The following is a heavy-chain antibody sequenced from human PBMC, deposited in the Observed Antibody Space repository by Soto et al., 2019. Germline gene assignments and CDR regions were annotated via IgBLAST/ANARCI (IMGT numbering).Heavy chain of an antibody. CDR3: AASPSTVTTPYYFYYMDV. CDR1: GYTFTRNS. D-gene: IGHD4-17*01. CDR2: ISAGNGNT. J-gene: IGHJ6*03. V-gene: IGHV1-3*01. Sequence: ASVKVSCKAPGYTFTRNSMHWVRQAPGQRLEWMGWISAGNGNTKYSLKFQGRVTITRDTSAGAAYMELSSLTSEDTAVYYCAASPSTVTTPYYFYYMDVWGKGTTVTVSS.